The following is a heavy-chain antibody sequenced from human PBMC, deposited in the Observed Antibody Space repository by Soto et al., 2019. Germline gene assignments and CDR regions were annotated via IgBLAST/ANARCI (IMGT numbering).Heavy chain of an antibody. CDR1: GGSISSGGYY. CDR2: IYYSGST. J-gene: IGHJ5*02. CDR3: ARRVRGVIIAYNWFDP. D-gene: IGHD3-10*01. V-gene: IGHV4-31*03. Sequence: SETLSLTCTVSGGSISSGGYYWSWIRQHPGKGLEWIGYIYYSGSTYYNPSLKSRVTISVDTSKNQFSLKLSSVTAADTAVYYCARRVRGVIIAYNWFDPWGQGTLVTVSS.